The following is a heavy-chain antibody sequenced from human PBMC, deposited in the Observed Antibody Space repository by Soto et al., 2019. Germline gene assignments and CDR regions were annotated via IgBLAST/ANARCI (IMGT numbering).Heavy chain of an antibody. J-gene: IGHJ6*03. CDR2: MNPNSGNT. CDR1: GYTFTSYD. V-gene: IGHV1-8*01. D-gene: IGHD6-13*01. Sequence: QVQLVQSGAEVKKPGASVKVSCKASGYTFTSYDINWVRQATGQGLEWMGWMNPNSGNTGYAQKFQGRVTMTRNTSVSTPYTDLSRLRSEDTAVSYCARGPGSWHYYYMDVWGKGTTVTVSS. CDR3: ARGPGSWHYYYMDV.